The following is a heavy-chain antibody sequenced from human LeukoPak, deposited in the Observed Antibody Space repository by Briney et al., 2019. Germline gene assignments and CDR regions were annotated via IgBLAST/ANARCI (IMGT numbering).Heavy chain of an antibody. J-gene: IGHJ3*02. CDR3: ARHDRPLYCSSTSCYGFDI. CDR2: IYYSGRT. D-gene: IGHD2-2*01. V-gene: IGHV4-39*01. Sequence: PETLSLTCTVPGGSISSSSDYWGWVRQPRGEGRGWLGCIYYSGRTCYTPSLKSRVTISVDTSKNQFSLKLSSVTAADTAVYYCARHDRPLYCSSTSCYGFDIWGQGTMVTVSS. CDR1: GGSISSSSDY.